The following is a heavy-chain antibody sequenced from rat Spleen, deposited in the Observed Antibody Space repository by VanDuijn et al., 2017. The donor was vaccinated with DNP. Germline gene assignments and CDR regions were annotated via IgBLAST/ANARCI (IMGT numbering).Heavy chain of an antibody. Sequence: EVQLVESGGGPVQPGRSLKLSCVASGFTFNNYWMTWIRQAPGKGLEWVASITNSGGSIYYLDSVKDRFTVSRDNAQSTLYLQMNSLRSEDTATYYCARWSRYFDYWGQGVMVTVSS. CDR3: ARWSRYFDY. J-gene: IGHJ2*01. V-gene: IGHV5-31*01. CDR1: GFTFNNYW. CDR2: ITNSGGSI.